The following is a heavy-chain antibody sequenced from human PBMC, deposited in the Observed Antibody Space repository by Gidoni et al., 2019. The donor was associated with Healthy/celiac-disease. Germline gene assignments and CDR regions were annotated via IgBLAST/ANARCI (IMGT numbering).Heavy chain of an antibody. CDR3: ARRPLVVPAAPEVGMDV. V-gene: IGHV5-10-1*03. Sequence: DVQLVQSGAEVKKPGESLRISCKGSGYSFTSYWISWVRQMPGKGLEWMGRIDPSDSYTNYSPSFQGHVTISADKSISTAYLQWSSLKASDTAMYYCARRPLVVPAAPEVGMDVWGQGTTVTVSS. D-gene: IGHD2-2*01. CDR2: IDPSDSYT. J-gene: IGHJ6*02. CDR1: GYSFTSYW.